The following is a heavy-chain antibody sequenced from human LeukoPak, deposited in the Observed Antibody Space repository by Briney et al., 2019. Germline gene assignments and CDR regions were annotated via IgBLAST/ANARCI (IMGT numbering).Heavy chain of an antibody. CDR3: AKQSYARSLGE. V-gene: IGHV3-23*01. J-gene: IGHJ4*02. CDR1: GFPFSDFS. D-gene: IGHD2-8*01. CDR2: TNSGGSST. Sequence: GGSLRLSCASSGFPFSDFSMSWVRQAPGKGLEWISTTNSGGSSTYYAESVKGRFTISRDNSKNTLYLQMSSLRVEDTAVYYCAKQSYARSLGEGGPGTLVSVSS.